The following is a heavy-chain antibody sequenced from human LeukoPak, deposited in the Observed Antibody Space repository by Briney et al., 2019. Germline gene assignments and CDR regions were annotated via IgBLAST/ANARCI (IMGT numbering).Heavy chain of an antibody. CDR3: ARSPGILGTNYFDY. J-gene: IGHJ4*02. Sequence: GGSLRLSCAASGVTFSSYAMHWVRQAPGKGLEGGAVISYDGSNKNYADSVKGRFTISGDNSKNTLYLQMNSLRAEDTSVYYCARSPGILGTNYFDYWGQGTLVTVSS. V-gene: IGHV3-30*04. CDR2: ISYDGSNK. D-gene: IGHD1-26*01. CDR1: GVTFSSYA.